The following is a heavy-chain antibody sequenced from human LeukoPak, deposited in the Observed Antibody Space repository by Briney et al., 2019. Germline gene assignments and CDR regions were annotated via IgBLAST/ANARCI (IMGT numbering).Heavy chain of an antibody. CDR2: IYYSGST. J-gene: IGHJ4*02. D-gene: IGHD2-2*01. V-gene: IGHV4-39*01. CDR1: GGSISSYY. CDR3: ARQVGCSTTSCIFTGFDY. Sequence: SETLSLTCTVSGGSISSYYWGWIRQPPGKGLEWIGSIYYSGSTYYNPSLKSRVTISVDTSKNQFSLKLSSVTAADTAVYYCARQVGCSTTSCIFTGFDYWGQGTLVTVSS.